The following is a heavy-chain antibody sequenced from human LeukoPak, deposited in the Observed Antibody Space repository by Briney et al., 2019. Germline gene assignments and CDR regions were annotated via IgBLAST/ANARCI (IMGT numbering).Heavy chain of an antibody. CDR3: XXXRKYQLLSLFDY. CDR1: GYTFTSYD. V-gene: IGHV1-2*02. Sequence: ASVKVSCKASGYTFTSYDINWVRQATGQGLEWMGWMNPNSGGTNYAQKFQGRVTMTRDTSISTAYMELSRLRSDDTAVYYCXXXRKYQLLSLFDYWGQGTLVTVSS. J-gene: IGHJ4*02. D-gene: IGHD2-2*01. CDR2: MNPNSGGT.